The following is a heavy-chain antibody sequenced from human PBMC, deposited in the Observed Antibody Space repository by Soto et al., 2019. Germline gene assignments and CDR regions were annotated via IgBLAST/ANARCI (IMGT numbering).Heavy chain of an antibody. CDR2: IYYSGST. Sequence: SETLSLTCTVSGGSISSGDYYWSWIRQPPGKGLEWIGYIYYSGSTYYNPSLKSRVTISVDTSKNQFSLKLSSVTAADTAVYYCAREATYYYDSSGQQDFDLDYWGQGTLVTVSS. J-gene: IGHJ4*02. V-gene: IGHV4-30-4*01. CDR3: AREATYYYDSSGQQDFDLDY. D-gene: IGHD3-22*01. CDR1: GGSISSGDYY.